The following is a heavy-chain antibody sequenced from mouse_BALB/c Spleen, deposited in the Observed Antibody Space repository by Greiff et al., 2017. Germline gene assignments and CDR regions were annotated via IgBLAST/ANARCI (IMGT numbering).Heavy chain of an antibody. CDR1: GFSLTSYG. CDR2: IWAGGST. V-gene: IGHV2-9*02. D-gene: IGHD1-1*01. Sequence: QVQLKESGPGLVAPSQSLSITCTVSGFSLTSYGVHWVRQPPGKGLEWLGVIWAGGSTNYNSALMSRLSISKDNSKSQVFLKMNSLQTDDTAMYYCASPYYGSSSFAYWGQGTLVTVSA. CDR3: ASPYYGSSSFAY. J-gene: IGHJ3*01.